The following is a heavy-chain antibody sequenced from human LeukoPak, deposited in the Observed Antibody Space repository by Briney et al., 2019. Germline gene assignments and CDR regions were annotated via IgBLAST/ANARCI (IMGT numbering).Heavy chain of an antibody. CDR3: ATMSAYWSPQNAFDI. CDR2: ISAYNGNT. D-gene: IGHD2-15*01. CDR1: GYTFTSYG. J-gene: IGHJ3*02. Sequence: GASVKVSCKASGYTFTSYGISWVRQAPGQGLEWMGWISAYNGNTNYAQKLQGRVTMTTDTSTSTAYMELRSLRSDDTAVYYCATMSAYWSPQNAFDIWGQGTMVTVSS. V-gene: IGHV1-18*01.